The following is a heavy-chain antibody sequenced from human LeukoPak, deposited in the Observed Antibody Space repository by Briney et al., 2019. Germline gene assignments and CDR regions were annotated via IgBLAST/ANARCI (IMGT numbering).Heavy chain of an antibody. Sequence: SETLSLTCAVSGYSISSGYYWGWIRQPPGRGLEWIGTIHHGGSTYYNPSLTSRVTISVDTSKNQLSLKLTSVTAADTAVYYCARYSRNGVDEIGFWGQGTLVTVSS. D-gene: IGHD5-12*01. CDR1: GYSISSGYY. CDR2: IHHGGST. CDR3: ARYSRNGVDEIGF. J-gene: IGHJ4*02. V-gene: IGHV4-38-2*01.